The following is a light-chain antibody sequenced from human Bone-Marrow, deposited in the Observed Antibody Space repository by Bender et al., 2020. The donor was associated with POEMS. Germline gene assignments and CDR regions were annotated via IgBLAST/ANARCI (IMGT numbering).Light chain of an antibody. CDR1: SPGVGSYGL. CDR2: EAT. CDR3: GSYAGSYIS. V-gene: IGLV2-23*01. Sequence: QSALTQPASVSGSPGQSITISCTGTSPGVGSYGLVSWYQQRPGKAPQLVIYEATQRPSGISNRFSGSKSASSASLTISGLQAEDEADYYCGSYAGSYISFGGGTKLTVL. J-gene: IGLJ2*01.